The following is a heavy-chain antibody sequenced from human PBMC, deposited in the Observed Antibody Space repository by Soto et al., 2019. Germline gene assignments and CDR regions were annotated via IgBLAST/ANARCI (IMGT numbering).Heavy chain of an antibody. CDR2: IIPIFGTA. CDR3: ARPFQSWPGGWYFDL. D-gene: IGHD3-16*01. J-gene: IGHJ2*01. CDR1: GVTFSSYS. Sequence: QVQLVQSGAEVKKPGSSVKVSCKASGVTFSSYSINWVRQAPGQGLEWMGGIIPIFGTANYAQKFQGRVTLTADESTRTAHMELSSLRNKDTAVYYCARPFQSWPGGWYFDLWGRGTLVTVSS. V-gene: IGHV1-69*01.